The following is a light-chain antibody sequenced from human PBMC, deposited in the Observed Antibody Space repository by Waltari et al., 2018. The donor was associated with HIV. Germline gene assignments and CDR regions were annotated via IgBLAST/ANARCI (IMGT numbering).Light chain of an antibody. J-gene: IGKJ2*01. V-gene: IGKV4-1*01. Sequence: DIVMTQSPDYLAVSLGERATINCKSSQSVFSSSNYKNYLAWYQQKPGQPPKLLIYWASTRESGVPDRFSGSGSGTDFTLTISSLQAEDVAVYSCQQYYSTPMYTFGQGTKLEIK. CDR3: QQYYSTPMYT. CDR1: QSVFSSSNYKNY. CDR2: WAS.